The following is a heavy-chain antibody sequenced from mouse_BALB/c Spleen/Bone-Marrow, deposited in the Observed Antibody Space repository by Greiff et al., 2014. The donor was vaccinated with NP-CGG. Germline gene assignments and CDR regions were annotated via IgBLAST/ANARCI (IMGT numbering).Heavy chain of an antibody. J-gene: IGHJ4*01. Sequence: QVQLQQSGADLAKPGASTKMSCKASGYTFTNYWMHWVKQRPGQGLEWIGNINPSTGYTEYNQKFRDKATLTADKSSSTAYMQLSSLTSEDSAVYYCTRDNYEAMDYWGQGTSVTVPS. CDR3: TRDNYEAMDY. CDR2: INPSTGYT. V-gene: IGHV1-7*01. CDR1: GYTFTNYW. D-gene: IGHD1-3*01.